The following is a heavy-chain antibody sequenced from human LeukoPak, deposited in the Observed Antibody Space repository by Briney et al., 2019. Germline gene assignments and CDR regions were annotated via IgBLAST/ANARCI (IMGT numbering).Heavy chain of an antibody. J-gene: IGHJ5*02. D-gene: IGHD3-22*01. CDR2: INHSGST. CDR1: GGSFSGYY. V-gene: IGHV4-34*01. CDR3: ARRPAYYYDSSGYYYVRGNWFDP. Sequence: ASETLSLTCAVYGGSFSGYYWSWIRQPPGKGLEWIGEINHSGSTNYNPSLKSRVTISVDTSKNQFSLKLSSVTAADTAVYYCARRPAYYYDSSGYYYVRGNWFDPWGQGTLVTVSS.